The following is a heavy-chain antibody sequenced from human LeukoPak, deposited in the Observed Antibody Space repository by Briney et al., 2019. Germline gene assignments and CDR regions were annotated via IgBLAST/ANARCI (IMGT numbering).Heavy chain of an antibody. V-gene: IGHV3-33*01. CDR3: ARDGRKKRWLQFRPAGSIDY. J-gene: IGHJ4*02. Sequence: GGSLRLSCAASGFTFSSYGMHWVRQAPGKGLEWVAVIWYDGSNKYYADSVKGRFTISRDNSKNTLYLQMNSLRAEDTAVYYCARDGRKKRWLQFRPAGSIDYWGQGTLVTVSS. CDR1: GFTFSSYG. D-gene: IGHD5-24*01. CDR2: IWYDGSNK.